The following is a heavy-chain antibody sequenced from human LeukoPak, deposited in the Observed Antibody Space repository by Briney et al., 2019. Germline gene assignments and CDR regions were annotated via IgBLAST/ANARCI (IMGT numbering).Heavy chain of an antibody. J-gene: IGHJ5*01. V-gene: IGHV3-9*01. D-gene: IGHD6-13*01. CDR3: ARGTAAAANRNWFDS. CDR1: GFTFDDYA. Sequence: GGSLRLSCAASGFTFDDYAMHFVRQAPGKGLEWGSGSSWNSGSIGDADTVKGRFTMSRGNSRNTVYLQMDSLRAEDTAVYFWARGTAAAANRNWFDSWGQGTLVTVSS. CDR2: SSWNSGSI.